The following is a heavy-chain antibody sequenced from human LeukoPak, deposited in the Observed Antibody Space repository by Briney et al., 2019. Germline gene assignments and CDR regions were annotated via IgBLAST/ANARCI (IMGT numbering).Heavy chain of an antibody. CDR2: ISSTGGST. CDR1: GLSFSSNA. J-gene: IGHJ3*02. V-gene: IGHV3-23*01. Sequence: PGGSLRLACAVAGLSFSSNAMGWVREAPGRGLGWVSAISSTGGSTYYAGSVKVGFTISRDNSKNTLYLKMTSLRAEDTAVYYCAKGASERYFDWHQAFDIWGQGTMVTVSS. CDR3: AKGASERYFDWHQAFDI. D-gene: IGHD3-9*01.